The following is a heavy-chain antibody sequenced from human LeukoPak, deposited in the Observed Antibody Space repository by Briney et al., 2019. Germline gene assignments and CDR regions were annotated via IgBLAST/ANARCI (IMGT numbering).Heavy chain of an antibody. CDR3: ARAAGAPGYCYYMDV. CDR1: GFTFTSYP. J-gene: IGHJ6*03. Sequence: PAGGSLRLSCAASGFTFTSYPMHWVRQAPGKGLEYVSAISSNGGSTYYAHSVKGRFTISRDNSKNTLYLQMGSLRAEDMAVYYCARAAGAPGYCYYMDVWGKGTTVTVSS. CDR2: ISSNGGST. V-gene: IGHV3-64*01.